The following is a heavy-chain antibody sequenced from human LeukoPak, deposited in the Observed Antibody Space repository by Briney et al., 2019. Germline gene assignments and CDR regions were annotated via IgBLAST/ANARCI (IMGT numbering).Heavy chain of an antibody. D-gene: IGHD2-15*01. CDR1: GYTFTGYY. CDR3: ARGYCSGGSCCSAQAFDY. CDR2: INPSSGGT. V-gene: IGHV1-2*04. J-gene: IGHJ4*02. Sequence: ASVKVSCKASGYTFTGYYMHWVRQAPGQWLEWMGWINPSSGGTNYAQKFQGWVTMTRDTSISTAYMELSRLRSDDTAVYYCARGYCSGGSCCSAQAFDYWGQGTLVTVSS.